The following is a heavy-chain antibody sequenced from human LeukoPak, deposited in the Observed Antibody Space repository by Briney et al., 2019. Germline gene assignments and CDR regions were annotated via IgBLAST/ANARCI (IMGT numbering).Heavy chain of an antibody. V-gene: IGHV4-4*07. CDR2: IYSTGIT. CDR3: ARPQSGLGWFDP. Sequence: PSETLSLTCTVSGGSINTYYWSWIRQPAGKGLERIGRIYSTGITTYNPSLKGRVTMSVDTSKNQFSLKLSSVTAADTAVYYCARPQSGLGWFDPWGQGILVTVSS. J-gene: IGHJ5*02. CDR1: GGSINTYY.